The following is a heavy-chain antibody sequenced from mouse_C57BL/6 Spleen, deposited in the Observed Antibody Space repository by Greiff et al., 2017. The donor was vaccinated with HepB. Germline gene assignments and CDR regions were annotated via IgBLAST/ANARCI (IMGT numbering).Heavy chain of an antibody. CDR1: GFTFSSYA. V-gene: IGHV5-4*01. CDR2: ISDGGSYT. CDR3: AITEDWFAY. D-gene: IGHD1-1*01. J-gene: IGHJ3*01. Sequence: EVQGVESGGGLVKPGGSLKLSCAASGFTFSSYAMSWVRQTPEKRLEWVATISDGGSYTYYPDNVKGRFTISRDNAKNNLYLQMSHLKSEDTAMYYCAITEDWFAYWGQGTLVTVSA.